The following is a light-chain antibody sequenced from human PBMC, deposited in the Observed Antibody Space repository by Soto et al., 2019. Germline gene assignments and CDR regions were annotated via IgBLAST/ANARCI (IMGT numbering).Light chain of an antibody. V-gene: IGKV3-20*01. CDR3: QLYGSSPPYT. CDR1: QSVRDYN. Sequence: EIVLTQSPGTLSLSPGERATLSCRASQSVRDYNLAWFQQKPGQPPRILLYGASVRATGIPDRFSGGGSGTDFILTISRLEPEDFAVYYWQLYGSSPPYTFGQGTKLEL. CDR2: GAS. J-gene: IGKJ2*01.